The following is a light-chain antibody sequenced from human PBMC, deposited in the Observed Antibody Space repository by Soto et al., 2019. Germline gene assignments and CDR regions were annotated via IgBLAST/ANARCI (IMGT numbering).Light chain of an antibody. J-gene: IGLJ2*01. V-gene: IGLV2-23*02. Sequence: QSALTQPASVSGSPGQSITISCTGTRSDVGSYNSIAWYQQHPGKAPRVVIFVVTKRPSGISDRFSGSKSGYTASLTISGLQAEDEADYFCSSYAGNSIWLFGGGTKLTVL. CDR2: VVT. CDR1: RSDVGSYNS. CDR3: SSYAGNSIWL.